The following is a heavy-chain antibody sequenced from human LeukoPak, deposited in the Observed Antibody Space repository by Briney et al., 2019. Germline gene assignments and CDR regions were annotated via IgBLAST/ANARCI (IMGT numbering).Heavy chain of an antibody. Sequence: SETLSLTCSVSGGSISSYYWNWIRQPPGKGLEWIGSISYSGSTNYNPSLESRVTISVDTSKNQISLKLSSVIAADTAVYYCARTTEGYCSSASCFGFSYSYYMDVWGKGTTVTISS. D-gene: IGHD2-2*01. V-gene: IGHV4-59*01. CDR3: ARTTEGYCSSASCFGFSYSYYMDV. CDR1: GGSISSYY. J-gene: IGHJ6*03. CDR2: ISYSGST.